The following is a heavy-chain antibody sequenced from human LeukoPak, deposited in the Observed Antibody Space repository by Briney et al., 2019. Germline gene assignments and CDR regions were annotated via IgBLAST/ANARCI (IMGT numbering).Heavy chain of an antibody. Sequence: SETLSLTCTVSGGSISSSHYYWVWVRRAPGKGLEWIGSIYYSGNTYYNPPLKSRVTLSVDTSKNQFSLKVSSVTAAETAVYCCARQTSSYDVVNRLRTYHFDNWGRGTLVTVSS. J-gene: IGHJ4*01. CDR1: GGSISSSHYY. CDR3: ARQTSSYDVVNRLRTYHFDN. V-gene: IGHV4-39*01. D-gene: IGHD3-16*01. CDR2: IYYSGNT.